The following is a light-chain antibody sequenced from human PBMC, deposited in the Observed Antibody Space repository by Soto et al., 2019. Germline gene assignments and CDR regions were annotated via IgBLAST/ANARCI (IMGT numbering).Light chain of an antibody. Sequence: EIVLTQSPGTLSLPPGERATLSCRAIQSVSSSYLAWYQQKPGQAPRLLIYGASSRATGIPDRFSGSGSGTDFTLTISRLEPEDFAVYYCQQYGSSPWTFGQGTKV. J-gene: IGKJ1*01. V-gene: IGKV3-20*01. CDR1: QSVSSSY. CDR3: QQYGSSPWT. CDR2: GAS.